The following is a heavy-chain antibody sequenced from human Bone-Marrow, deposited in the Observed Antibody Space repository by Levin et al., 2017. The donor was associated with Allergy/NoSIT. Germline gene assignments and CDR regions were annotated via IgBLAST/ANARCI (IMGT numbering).Heavy chain of an antibody. J-gene: IGHJ4*02. D-gene: IGHD6-19*01. CDR1: GFSFDDHS. Sequence: GESLKISCAASGFSFDDHSMNWVRQAPGKGLEWVGRTRNKANIYTTEYAASVKGRFTISRDDSRSSLFLQMNSLQTEDTAVYYCAREGDSSAYYIDFDYWGQGTLVTVSS. CDR3: AREGDSSAYYIDFDY. CDR2: TRNKANIYTT. V-gene: IGHV3-72*01.